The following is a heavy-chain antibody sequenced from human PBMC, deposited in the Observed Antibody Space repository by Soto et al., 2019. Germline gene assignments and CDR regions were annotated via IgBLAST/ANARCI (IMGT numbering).Heavy chain of an antibody. D-gene: IGHD1-7*01. V-gene: IGHV3-33*01. CDR3: ARINSITGTTGVYNWFDP. CDR2: IWYDGSNK. Sequence: GGSLRLSCAASGFTFSSYGMHWVRQAPGKGLEWVAVIWYDGSNKYYADSVKGRFTISRDNSKNTLYLQMNSLRAEDTAVYYCARINSITGTTGVYNWFDPWGQGTLVTVSS. J-gene: IGHJ5*02. CDR1: GFTFSSYG.